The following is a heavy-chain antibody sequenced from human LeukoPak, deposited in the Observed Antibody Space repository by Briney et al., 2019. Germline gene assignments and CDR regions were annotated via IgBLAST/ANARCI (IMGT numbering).Heavy chain of an antibody. CDR1: GFTFSSYS. D-gene: IGHD4-17*01. J-gene: IGHJ4*02. Sequence: TGGSLRLSCAASGFTFSSYSMNWVRQAPGKGLEWVSSISSSSYIYYADSVKGRFTISRDNAKNSLYLQMNSLRAEDTAVYYCARVLHDYGDDESSDYWGQGTLVTVSS. V-gene: IGHV3-21*01. CDR2: ISSSSYI. CDR3: ARVLHDYGDDESSDY.